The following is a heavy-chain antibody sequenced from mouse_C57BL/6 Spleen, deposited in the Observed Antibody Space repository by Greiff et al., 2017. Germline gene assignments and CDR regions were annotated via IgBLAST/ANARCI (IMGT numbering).Heavy chain of an antibody. V-gene: IGHV1-81*01. CDR1: GYTFTSYG. Sequence: QVHVKQSGAELARPGASVKLSCKASGYTFTSYGISWVKQRTGQGLEWIGEIYPRSGNTYYNEKFKGKATLTADKSSSTAYMELRSLTSEDSAVYFCARSEGTLYAMDYWGQGTSVTVSP. CDR2: IYPRSGNT. CDR3: ARSEGTLYAMDY. J-gene: IGHJ4*01. D-gene: IGHD2-14*01.